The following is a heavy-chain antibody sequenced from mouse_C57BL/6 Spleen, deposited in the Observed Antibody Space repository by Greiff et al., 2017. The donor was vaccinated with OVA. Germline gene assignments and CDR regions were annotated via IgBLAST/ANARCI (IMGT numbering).Heavy chain of an antibody. CDR2: ISRGGDYI. Sequence: EVKLMESGEGLVKPGGSLKLSCAASGFTFSSYAMSWVRQTPEKRLEWVAYISRGGDYIYYADTVKGRFTISRDNARNTLYLQMSSLKSEDTAMYYCTRGSDYDEGAWFAYWGQGTLVTVSA. D-gene: IGHD2-4*01. V-gene: IGHV5-9-1*02. J-gene: IGHJ3*01. CDR3: TRGSDYDEGAWFAY. CDR1: GFTFSSYA.